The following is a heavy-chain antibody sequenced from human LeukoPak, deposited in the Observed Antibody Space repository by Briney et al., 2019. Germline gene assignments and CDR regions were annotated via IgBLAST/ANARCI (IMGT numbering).Heavy chain of an antibody. CDR3: AKGRAPVSIGNFDY. D-gene: IGHD3-16*01. J-gene: IGHJ4*02. CDR2: ISGSGGST. CDR1: GFTFSSYA. V-gene: IGHV3-23*01. Sequence: PGGSLRLSCAASGFTFSSYAMSWVRQAPGKGLEWVSVISGSGGSTYYADSVKGRFTISRDNSKNTLYLQMNSLRAEDTAVYYCAKGRAPVSIGNFDYWGQGTLVTVSS.